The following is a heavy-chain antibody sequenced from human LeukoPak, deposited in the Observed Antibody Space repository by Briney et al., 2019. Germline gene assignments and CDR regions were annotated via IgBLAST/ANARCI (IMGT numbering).Heavy chain of an antibody. CDR1: GYSFISYG. D-gene: IGHD3-3*01. J-gene: IGHJ4*02. V-gene: IGHV1-18*01. Sequence: ASVNVSCTASGYSFISYGISWVRQAPGQGLEWMGWISGHRGQTSYAQKLQGRVTMTTETSTSTVYMELRSLRSDDTAVYYCARWGPDFWSDYYPFDYWGQGTLVIVSS. CDR3: ARWGPDFWSDYYPFDY. CDR2: ISGHRGQT.